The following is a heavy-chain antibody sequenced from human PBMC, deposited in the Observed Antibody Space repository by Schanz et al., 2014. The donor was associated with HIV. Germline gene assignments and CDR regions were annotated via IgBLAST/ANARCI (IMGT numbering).Heavy chain of an antibody. V-gene: IGHV3-33*01. CDR3: ARSPSYGMDV. CDR1: GFTFSNFA. CDR2: IWYDGSNK. Sequence: QVQLVESGGGVVQPGRSLRLSCAASGFTFSNFAMHWVRQAPGKGLEWVAVIWYDGSNKYYADSVKGRFTISRDNSKNTLYLEMNSLRAEDTAVYYCARSPSYGMDVWGQGTTVTVSS. J-gene: IGHJ6*02.